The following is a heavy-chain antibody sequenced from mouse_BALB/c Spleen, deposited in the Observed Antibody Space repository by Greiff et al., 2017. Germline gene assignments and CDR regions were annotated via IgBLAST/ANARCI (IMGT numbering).Heavy chain of an antibody. Sequence: VQLQQSGAELVKPGASVKLSCTASGFNIKDTYMHWVKQRPEQGLEWIGRIDPANGNTKYDPKFQGKATITADTSSNTAYLQLSSLTSEDTAVYYCARWYGSPWFAYWGQGTLVTVSA. J-gene: IGHJ3*01. V-gene: IGHV14-3*02. CDR2: IDPANGNT. CDR1: GFNIKDTY. CDR3: ARWYGSPWFAY. D-gene: IGHD1-1*01.